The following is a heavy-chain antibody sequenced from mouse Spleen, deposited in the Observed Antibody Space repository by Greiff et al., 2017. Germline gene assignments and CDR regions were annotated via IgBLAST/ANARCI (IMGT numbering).Heavy chain of an antibody. D-gene: IGHD2-10*02. V-gene: IGHV1-74*01. Sequence: QVQLQQPGAELVKPGSSVKVSCKASGYTFTSYWMHWVKQRPGQGLEWIGRIHPSDSDTNYNQKFKDKATLTVDKSSSTASMQLSSLTSEDSAVYYWAIGKFLYGNYPLAYWGQGTLVTVSA. CDR2: IHPSDSDT. CDR3: AIGKFLYGNYPLAY. CDR1: GYTFTSYW. J-gene: IGHJ3*01.